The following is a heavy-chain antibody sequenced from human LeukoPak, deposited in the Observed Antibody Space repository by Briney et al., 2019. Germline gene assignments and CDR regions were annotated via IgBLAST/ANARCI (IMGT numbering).Heavy chain of an antibody. J-gene: IGHJ4*02. D-gene: IGHD3-10*01. V-gene: IGHV4-34*08. Sequence: NPGGSLRLSCAASGFTVSGYYWYWIRQPPGKGLEWIGEINYSGSTNYNPSLKSRVTTSADTSKNQFSLKMSSVTAADTAVYYCATTSGYWGQGTLVTVSS. CDR2: INYSGST. CDR1: GFTVSGYY. CDR3: ATTSGY.